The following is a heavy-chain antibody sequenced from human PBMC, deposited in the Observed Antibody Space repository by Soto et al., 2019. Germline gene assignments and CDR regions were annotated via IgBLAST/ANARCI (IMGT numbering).Heavy chain of an antibody. CDR2: IYYSGST. CDR3: ARRYGGNFDY. Sequence: SETLSLTCTFAGCSISSFDWSWIRQPPGKGLEWIGYIYYSGSTNYNPSLKSRVTISVDTSKNQSSLKVSSVTAADTAVYYCARRYGGNFDYWGQGTLVTVSS. J-gene: IGHJ4*02. CDR1: GCSISSFD. V-gene: IGHV4-59*01. D-gene: IGHD1-26*01.